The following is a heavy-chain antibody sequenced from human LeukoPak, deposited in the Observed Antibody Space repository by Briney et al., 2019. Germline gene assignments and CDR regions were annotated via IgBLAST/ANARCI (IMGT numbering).Heavy chain of an antibody. CDR3: ARVGYGDYINPNDC. J-gene: IGHJ4*02. CDR1: GGSFSGYY. Sequence: PSETLSLTCAVYGGSFSGYYWSWIRQPPGKGLEWIGEINHSGSTNYNPSLKSRVTISVDTSKNQFSLKLSSVTAADTAVYYCARVGYGDYINPNDCWGQGTLVTVSS. CDR2: INHSGST. V-gene: IGHV4-34*01. D-gene: IGHD4-17*01.